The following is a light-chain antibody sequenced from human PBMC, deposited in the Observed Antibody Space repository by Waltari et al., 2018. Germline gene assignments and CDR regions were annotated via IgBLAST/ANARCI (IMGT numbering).Light chain of an antibody. CDR2: RNN. Sequence: QSVLTQPLSASGTPGQRVSISCSGSSSNIGSNYVYWYQQLPGTAPKLLIYRNNQRPSGVPERFSGSKSGTSASLAISGLRSEDEADYYCATWDDSLSGRVFGGGTKLTVL. CDR3: ATWDDSLSGRV. V-gene: IGLV1-47*01. J-gene: IGLJ3*02. CDR1: SSNIGSNY.